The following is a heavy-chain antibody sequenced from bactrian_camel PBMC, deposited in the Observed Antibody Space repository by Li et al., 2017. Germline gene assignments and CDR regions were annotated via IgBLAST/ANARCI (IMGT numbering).Heavy chain of an antibody. CDR2: FDTDGST. CDR1: GFTYPIGL. V-gene: IGHV3S55*01. J-gene: IGHJ4*01. Sequence: HVQLVESGGGSVQAGGSLTLSCAASGFTYPIGLMAWFRQVPGKEREGVAAFDTDGSTDYADSVKGRFTISEDMTKNILYLQMRSLKPEDTAMYYCAANPFPGTSKRFLLASYEYTNWGRGTQVTVS. D-gene: IGHD2*01. CDR3: AANPFPGTSKRFLLASYEYTN.